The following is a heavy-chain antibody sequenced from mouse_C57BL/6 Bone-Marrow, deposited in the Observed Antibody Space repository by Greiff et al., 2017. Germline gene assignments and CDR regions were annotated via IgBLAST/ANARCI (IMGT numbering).Heavy chain of an antibody. Sequence: QVQLQQSGAELVRPGTSVKVSCKASGYAFTNYLIEWVKQRPGQGLEWIGVINPGSGGTNYKEKFKGKATLTADESTSTAYMQRSSLTSEDSAVYFCATHNYYGSSYEDYWGQGTTLTVSS. J-gene: IGHJ2*01. CDR3: ATHNYYGSSYEDY. D-gene: IGHD1-1*01. CDR2: INPGSGGT. CDR1: GYAFTNYL. V-gene: IGHV1-54*01.